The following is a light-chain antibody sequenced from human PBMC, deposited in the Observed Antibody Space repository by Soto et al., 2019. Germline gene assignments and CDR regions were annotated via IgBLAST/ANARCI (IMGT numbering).Light chain of an antibody. CDR2: DNN. V-gene: IGLV1-51*01. CDR1: SSNIGLNY. CDR3: GTWDSSLSVYV. J-gene: IGLJ1*01. Sequence: QSVLTQPPSVSAAPGQKITISCSGSSSNIGLNYVSWFQHLPGTAPKLLMYDNNKRPSGIPDRFSGSKSGTSATLGITGLQTGDEADYYCGTWDSSLSVYVFGTGTKLTVL.